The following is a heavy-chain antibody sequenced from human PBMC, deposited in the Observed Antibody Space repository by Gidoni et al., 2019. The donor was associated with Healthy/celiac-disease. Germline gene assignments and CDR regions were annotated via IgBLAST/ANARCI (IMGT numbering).Heavy chain of an antibody. CDR2: IYTSGST. J-gene: IGHJ4*02. CDR3: ARLPDY. CDR1: GGSISSYY. Sequence: QLQLQVSGPALAKPSETLYLTCTVSGGSISSYYWRWIRQPAGKGLEWIGRIYTSGSTNYNPSLKSRVTMSVDTSKSQCSLKLGSVTAADTAVDYCARLPDYWGQGTLVTVSS. V-gene: IGHV4-4*07.